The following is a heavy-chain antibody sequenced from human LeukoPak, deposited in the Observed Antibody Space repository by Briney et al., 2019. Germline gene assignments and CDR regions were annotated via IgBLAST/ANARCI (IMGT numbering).Heavy chain of an antibody. CDR2: IFYSGST. D-gene: IGHD4-23*01. Sequence: SETLSLTCTVSGGSISSGDYYWSWIRQPPGKGLEWIGYIFYSGSTNYNPSLKSRVSISVDTSKKQFSLKLSSVTAADTAVYYCAGDTVGFDYWGQGTLATVSS. J-gene: IGHJ4*02. V-gene: IGHV4-61*08. CDR1: GGSISSGDYY. CDR3: AGDTVGFDY.